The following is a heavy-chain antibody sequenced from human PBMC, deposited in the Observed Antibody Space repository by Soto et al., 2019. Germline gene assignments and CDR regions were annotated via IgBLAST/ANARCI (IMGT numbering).Heavy chain of an antibody. CDR3: ARFDYGDFYYYYGMDV. J-gene: IGHJ6*02. CDR2: ISAYNGNT. CDR1: GYTFTSYG. D-gene: IGHD4-17*01. V-gene: IGHV1-18*01. Sequence: ASVKVSCKASGYTFTSYGISWVRQAPGQGLEWMGWISAYNGNTNYAQKLQGRVTMTTDTSTSTAYMELRSLRSDDTAVYYCARFDYGDFYYYYGMDVWGQGTTVTVSS.